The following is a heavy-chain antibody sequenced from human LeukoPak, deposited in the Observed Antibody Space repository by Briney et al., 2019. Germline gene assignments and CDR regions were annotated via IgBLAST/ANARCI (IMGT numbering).Heavy chain of an antibody. CDR3: ARGYSSGWYPGQH. D-gene: IGHD6-19*01. CDR2: ISWNSGSI. Sequence: PGGSLRLSCAASGFTFDDYAMHWVRQAPGKGLEWVSGISWNSGSIGYADSVKGRFTISRDNAKNSLYLQMNSLRAEDTALYYCARGYSSGWYPGQHWGQGTLVTVSS. J-gene: IGHJ1*01. CDR1: GFTFDDYA. V-gene: IGHV3-9*01.